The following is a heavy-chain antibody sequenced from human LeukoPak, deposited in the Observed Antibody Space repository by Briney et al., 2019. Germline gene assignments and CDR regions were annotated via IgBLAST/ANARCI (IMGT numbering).Heavy chain of an antibody. V-gene: IGHV1-46*01. D-gene: IGHD3-9*01. J-gene: IGHJ6*02. Sequence: ASVKVSCKASGYTFTSYYMHWVRQAPGQGLEWMGIINPSGGSTSYAQKFQGRVTMTRDTSTSTVYMELSSLRSEDTAVYYCARGRLRYFDWSTKGVEYYGMDVWGQGTTVTVSS. CDR3: ARGRLRYFDWSTKGVEYYGMDV. CDR2: INPSGGST. CDR1: GYTFTSYY.